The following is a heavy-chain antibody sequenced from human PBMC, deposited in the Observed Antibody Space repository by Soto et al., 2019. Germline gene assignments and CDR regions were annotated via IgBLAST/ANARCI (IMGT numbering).Heavy chain of an antibody. V-gene: IGHV1-8*01. CDR1: GYTFTSYD. CDR3: VTTMVKGLGFYT. Sequence: QVQLEQSGESGAEVKKPGASVKVSCKASGYTFTSYDIHWVRQATGQGLEWLGWVNPNSGNTGYAQNFQGRVTMTRNTAINTAYMELRSLRSEDTAVYFCVTTMVKGLGFYTWGRGTLVTVST. CDR2: VNPNSGNT. J-gene: IGHJ5*02. D-gene: IGHD1-1*01.